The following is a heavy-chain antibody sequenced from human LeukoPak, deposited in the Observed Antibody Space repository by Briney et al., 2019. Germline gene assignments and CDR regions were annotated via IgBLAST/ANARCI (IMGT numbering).Heavy chain of an antibody. CDR3: ARVGYYDFWSAYYLFDP. D-gene: IGHD3-3*01. V-gene: IGHV1-8*01. CDR2: MNPNSGNT. J-gene: IGHJ5*02. CDR1: GYTFTSYD. Sequence: GASVKASCKASGYTFTSYDINWVRQATGQGLEWMGWMNPNSGNTGYAQKFQGRVTMTRNTSISTAYMELSSLRSEDTAVYYCARVGYYDFWSAYYLFDPWGQGTLVTVSS.